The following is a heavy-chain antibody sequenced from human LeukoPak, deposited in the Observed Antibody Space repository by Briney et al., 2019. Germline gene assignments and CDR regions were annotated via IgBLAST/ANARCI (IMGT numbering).Heavy chain of an antibody. CDR2: INPNSGGT. J-gene: IGHJ4*02. CDR3: ARPAGGSVAGPFDY. Sequence: ASVKVSCKASGYTFTGYYMHWVRQAPGQGLEWMGWINPNSGGTNYAQKFQGRVTMTRDTSIGTAYMELSRLRSDDTAVYYCARPAGGSVAGPFDYWGQGTLVTVSS. D-gene: IGHD6-19*01. CDR1: GYTFTGYY. V-gene: IGHV1-2*02.